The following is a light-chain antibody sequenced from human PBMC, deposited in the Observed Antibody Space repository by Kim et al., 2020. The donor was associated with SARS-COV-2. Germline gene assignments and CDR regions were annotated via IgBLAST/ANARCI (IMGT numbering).Light chain of an antibody. CDR3: HHYGSSPVT. V-gene: IGKV3-20*01. Sequence: PGETATLSCRASETGGNKFLDWYQQRPGQAPRLLVFGASNRATGIPDRFTGSASGTDFTLTIDRLEPEDFAMYYCHHYGSSPVTFGQGTRLEIK. CDR1: ETGGNKF. J-gene: IGKJ5*01. CDR2: GAS.